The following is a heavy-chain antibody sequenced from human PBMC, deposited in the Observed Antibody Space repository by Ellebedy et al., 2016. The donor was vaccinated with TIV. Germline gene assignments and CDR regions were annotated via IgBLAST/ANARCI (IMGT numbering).Heavy chain of an antibody. J-gene: IGHJ4*02. CDR2: IYPGDCDT. Sequence: GESLKISCKGSGYSFTTYWIGWVRQVSGEGLEWKGIIYPGDCDTRYSPSFQGQVTISADKSISTPYLLWNSLKASDTAMYYCARVGEVAATPCSYWGQGTLVTVSS. CDR3: ARVGEVAATPCSY. CDR1: GYSFTTYW. V-gene: IGHV5-51*01. D-gene: IGHD2-15*01.